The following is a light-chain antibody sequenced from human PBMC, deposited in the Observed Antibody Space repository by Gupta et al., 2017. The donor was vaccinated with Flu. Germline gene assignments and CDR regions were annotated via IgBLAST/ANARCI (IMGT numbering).Light chain of an antibody. CDR3: QQSDRTPYT. V-gene: IGKV1-39*01. J-gene: IGKJ2*01. CDR1: QSITTY. Sequence: DIQMTQSPSSMSASVGDRVTITCRASQSITTYVNWYQQKPGNAPKLLISSSSTLQSGVPSRFSGSGSGTEFTLTISRLQPEDFGDFYCQQSDRTPYTFGQGTRLEI. CDR2: SSS.